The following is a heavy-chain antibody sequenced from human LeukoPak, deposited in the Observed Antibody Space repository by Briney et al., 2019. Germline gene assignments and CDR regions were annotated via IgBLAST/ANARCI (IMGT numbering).Heavy chain of an antibody. CDR3: ASGLFGVVPRDY. Sequence: SVKVSCKASGGTFSSYAISWVRQAPGQGLEWMGRIIPILGIANYAQKFQGRVTITAGKSTSTAYMELSSLRSEDTAVYYCASGLFGVVPRDYWGQGTLVTVSS. CDR1: GGTFSSYA. V-gene: IGHV1-69*04. CDR2: IIPILGIA. D-gene: IGHD3-3*01. J-gene: IGHJ4*02.